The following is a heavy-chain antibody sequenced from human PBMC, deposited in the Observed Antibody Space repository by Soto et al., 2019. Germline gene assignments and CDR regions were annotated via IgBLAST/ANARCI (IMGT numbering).Heavy chain of an antibody. J-gene: IGHJ6*02. CDR2: IIPIFGTA. D-gene: IGHD2-21*02. Sequence: QVQLVQSGAEVKKPGSSVKVSCKASGGTFSSYAISWVRQAPGQGLEWMGGIIPIFGTANYAQKFQGRVTFTSDQSTSTASVELGSLRSEDTAVYYCARGGRIVVVTGGMDVCGQGTTVTVSS. CDR3: ARGGRIVVVTGGMDV. V-gene: IGHV1-69*01. CDR1: GGTFSSYA.